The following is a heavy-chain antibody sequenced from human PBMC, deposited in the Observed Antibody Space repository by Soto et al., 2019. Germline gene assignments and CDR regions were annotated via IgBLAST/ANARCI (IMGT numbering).Heavy chain of an antibody. D-gene: IGHD5-12*01. J-gene: IGHJ4*02. Sequence: ASVKVSCKVSGYTLAELSMHWVRQAPGKGLEWMGGFDPEDGETIYAQKFQGRVTMTEDTSTDTAYMELSSLRSEDTAVYYCATGGYGAPRGYYFDYWGQGTLVTVSS. CDR1: GYTLAELS. V-gene: IGHV1-24*01. CDR2: FDPEDGET. CDR3: ATGGYGAPRGYYFDY.